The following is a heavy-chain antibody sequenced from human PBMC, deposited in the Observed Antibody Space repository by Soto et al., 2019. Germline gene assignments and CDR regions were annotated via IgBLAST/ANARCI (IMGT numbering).Heavy chain of an antibody. V-gene: IGHV1-18*01. J-gene: IGHJ4*02. Sequence: ASVKVSCKASGYTFASYGISWVRQAPGQGLEWVAWISAYNGDTNYAQKLQGRVTLTTDTSKNTLYLQMNSLRAEDTAVYYCAKTLYYYDTGGYQWGQGTLVTVSS. CDR3: AKTLYYYDTGGYQ. CDR2: ISAYNGDT. D-gene: IGHD3-22*01. CDR1: GYTFASYG.